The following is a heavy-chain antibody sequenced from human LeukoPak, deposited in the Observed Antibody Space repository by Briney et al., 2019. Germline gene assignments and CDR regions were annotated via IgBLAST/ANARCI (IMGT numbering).Heavy chain of an antibody. CDR1: GVTFCSYS. V-gene: IGHV3-21*01. D-gene: IGHD1-26*01. J-gene: IGHJ6*02. CDR3: ARAFSKWELLYGMDV. CDR2: ISSSSSYI. Sequence: GGSLRLSCAASGVTFCSYSMNWVREGPGKGLECVSSISSSSSYIYYAESVKGRFTISRDNAKNSLYLQMNSLRAEDTAVYYCARAFSKWELLYGMDVWGQGTTVTVSS.